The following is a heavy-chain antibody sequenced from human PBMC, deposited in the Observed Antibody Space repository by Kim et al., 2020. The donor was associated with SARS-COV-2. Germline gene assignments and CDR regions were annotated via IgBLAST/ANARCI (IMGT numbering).Heavy chain of an antibody. J-gene: IGHJ4*02. CDR3: ARLFSPSPYGFFDY. V-gene: IGHV4-59*08. CDR2: IYYSGGSV. D-gene: IGHD3-10*01. Sequence: SETLSLTCTVSGASISGYYWGWIRQPPGQGLEWISLIYYSGGSVQYNPSLKSRVTTSVDSSKKQISLKLTLVTAADTAVYYCARLFSPSPYGFFDYWGPGTLGTVSS. CDR1: GASISGYY.